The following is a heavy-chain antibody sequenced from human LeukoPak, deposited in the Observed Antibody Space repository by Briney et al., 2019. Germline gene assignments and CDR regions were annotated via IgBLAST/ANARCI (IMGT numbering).Heavy chain of an antibody. D-gene: IGHD3-22*01. CDR2: ISWNSGSI. CDR3: ARQSGDSSGYYSYYFDY. V-gene: IGHV3-9*01. J-gene: IGHJ4*02. Sequence: PGGSLRLSCAASGFTFDDYAMHWVRQAPGKGLEWVSGISWNSGSIGYADSVKGRFTISRDNAKNSLYLQMNSLRAEDTALYYCARQSGDSSGYYSYYFDYWGQGTLVTVSS. CDR1: GFTFDDYA.